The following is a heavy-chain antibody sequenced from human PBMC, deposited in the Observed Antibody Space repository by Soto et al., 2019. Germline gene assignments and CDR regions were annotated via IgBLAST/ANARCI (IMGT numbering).Heavy chain of an antibody. D-gene: IGHD2-15*01. J-gene: IGHJ5*02. Sequence: GGSLRLSCTASGFTFSSYAMSWVRQAPGKGLEWVSAISGSGGSTYYADSVKGRFTISRDNSKNTLYLQMNSLRAEDTAVYYCAKGGRDVVVVAATDNWFDPWGQGTLVTVSS. V-gene: IGHV3-23*01. CDR2: ISGSGGST. CDR1: GFTFSSYA. CDR3: AKGGRDVVVVAATDNWFDP.